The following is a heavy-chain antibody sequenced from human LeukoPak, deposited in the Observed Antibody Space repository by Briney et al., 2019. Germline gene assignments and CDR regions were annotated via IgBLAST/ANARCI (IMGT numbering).Heavy chain of an antibody. D-gene: IGHD3-3*01. CDR2: INPNSGGT. J-gene: IGHJ5*02. CDR3: ARDHAYYDWNWFDP. Sequence: GASVKVSCKASGYTFTGYYMHWVRQVPGQGLEWMGWINPNSGGTNYAQKFQGRVTMTRDTSISTAYMELSRLRSDDTAVYYCARDHAYYDWNWFDPWGQGTLVTVSS. V-gene: IGHV1-2*02. CDR1: GYTFTGYY.